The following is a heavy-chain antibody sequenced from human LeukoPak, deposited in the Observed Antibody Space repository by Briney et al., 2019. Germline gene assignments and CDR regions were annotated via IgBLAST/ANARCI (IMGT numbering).Heavy chain of an antibody. D-gene: IGHD1-26*01. V-gene: IGHV4-59*02. CDR3: ATLVYSGSRYHFDT. CDR2: FLYTGTT. J-gene: IGHJ4*02. CDR1: NGAVKNYY. Sequence: SETLSLTCSVSNGAVKNYYWTWIRQPPGQGVEWIGNFLYTGTTTYKASLDSRLIISVDKSKNTVSLRLFSVTAADTAVYYCATLVYSGSRYHFDTWGQGTLVTVSS.